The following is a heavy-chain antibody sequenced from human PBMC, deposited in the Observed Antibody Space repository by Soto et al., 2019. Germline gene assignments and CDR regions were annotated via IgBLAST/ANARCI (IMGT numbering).Heavy chain of an antibody. CDR2: ISAYNGNT. J-gene: IGHJ4*02. D-gene: IGHD3-10*01. V-gene: IGHV1-18*04. Sequence: ASVKASCKDSGYTFTSYYMSWVRQAPGQGLEWMGWISAYNGNTNYPQRFQGRVTITADESTSTAYMELSSLRSEDTAVYYCARDGNTHGSSQYYFDYWGQGTLVTVSS. CDR1: GYTFTSYY. CDR3: ARDGNTHGSSQYYFDY.